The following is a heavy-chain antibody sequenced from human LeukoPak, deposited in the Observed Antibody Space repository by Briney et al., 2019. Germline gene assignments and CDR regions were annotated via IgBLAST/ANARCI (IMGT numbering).Heavy chain of an antibody. V-gene: IGHV1-18*01. CDR3: ARDPYGWLWGDAFDI. Sequence: ASVKVSCKASGYTFTSYGISWVRQVPGQGLEWMGWISAYNGNTNYAQKLQGRVTMTTDTSTSTAYMELRSLRSDDTAVYYCARDPYGWLWGDAFDIWGQGTMVTVSS. CDR1: GYTFTSYG. D-gene: IGHD3-9*01. J-gene: IGHJ3*02. CDR2: ISAYNGNT.